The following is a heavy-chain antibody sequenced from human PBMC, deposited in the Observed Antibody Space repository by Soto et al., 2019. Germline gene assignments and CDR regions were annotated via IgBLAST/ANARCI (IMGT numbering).Heavy chain of an antibody. D-gene: IGHD3-9*01. CDR2: ISAYNGKT. Sequence: QVQLVQSGAEVKKPGASVKVSCKTSGYPFTSYGINWVRQAPGQGPEWMGWISAYNGKTSYTQKFQGRVTMTTDTATRTAYMQRRRLRSDDSVVYYCARDRLIALTGHLHYWSQGTAVTVSS. CDR1: GYPFTSYG. J-gene: IGHJ4*02. CDR3: ARDRLIALTGHLHY. V-gene: IGHV1-18*01.